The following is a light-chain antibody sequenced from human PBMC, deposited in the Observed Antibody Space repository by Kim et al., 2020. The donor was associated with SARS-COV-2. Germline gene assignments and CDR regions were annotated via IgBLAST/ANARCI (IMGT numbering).Light chain of an antibody. J-gene: IGKJ4*01. CDR1: ESLLHSDGRTY. V-gene: IGKV2-29*02. CDR3: EQNIKLPLT. CDR2: GVS. Sequence: AMTQSPLSLSVTPGQPASIFCRSTESLLHSDGRTYLHWYHQKAGQSPGLLIYGVSSRFSGVPDRFSGSGSGTDFTLKISSVESEDVGVYYCEQNIKLPLTFGQGTKVDIK.